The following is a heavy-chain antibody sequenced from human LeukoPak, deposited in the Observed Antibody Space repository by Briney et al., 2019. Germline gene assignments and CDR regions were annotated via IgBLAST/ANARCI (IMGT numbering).Heavy chain of an antibody. CDR2: IKQDGSEK. Sequence: GGSLRLSCAASGFTSSSYWMSWVRQAPGKGLEWVANIKQDGSEKYYADSVKGRFTISRDISKNTLYLQMNSLRAEDTAVYYCAKRDTSGWPPVGLGYWGQGTLVTVSS. CDR3: AKRDTSGWPPVGLGY. D-gene: IGHD6-19*01. V-gene: IGHV3-7*01. J-gene: IGHJ4*02. CDR1: GFTSSSYW.